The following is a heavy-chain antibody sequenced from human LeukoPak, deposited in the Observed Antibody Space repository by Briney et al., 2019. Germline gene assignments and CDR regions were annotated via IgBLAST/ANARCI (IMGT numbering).Heavy chain of an antibody. J-gene: IGHJ4*02. CDR1: GGSISSYY. V-gene: IGHV4-4*07. CDR2: IYTSGST. Sequence: SETLSLTCTVSGGSISSYYWSWIRQPAGKGLEWIGRIYTSGSTNYNPSLKSRVTISVDKSKNQFSLKLSSVTAADTAVYYCARHVLGYCSSTSCSSGNFDYWGQGTLVTVSS. CDR3: ARHVLGYCSSTSCSSGNFDY. D-gene: IGHD2-2*01.